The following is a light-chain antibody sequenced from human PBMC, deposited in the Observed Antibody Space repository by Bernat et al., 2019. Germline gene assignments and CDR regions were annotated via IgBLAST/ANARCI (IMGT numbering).Light chain of an antibody. V-gene: IGKV3-20*01. J-gene: IGKJ1*01. CDR1: QSVSSY. CDR3: QQYGSSPWT. CDR2: DAS. Sequence: EIVLTQSPGTLSLSPGERAILSCWASQSVSSYLAWYQQKPGQAPRLLIYDASNRATGIPDRFSGSGSGTDFTLTISRLEPEDFAVYYCQQYGSSPWTFGQGTKVEI.